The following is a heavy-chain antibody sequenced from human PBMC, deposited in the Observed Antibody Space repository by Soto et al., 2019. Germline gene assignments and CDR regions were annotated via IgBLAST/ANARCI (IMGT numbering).Heavy chain of an antibody. D-gene: IGHD6-13*01. J-gene: IGHJ4*02. V-gene: IGHV3-33*01. CDR3: ARGEYSSSWWGCDY. CDR1: GFTFSSYG. CDR2: IWYDGSNK. Sequence: QVQLVESGGGVVQPGRSLRLSCAASGFTFSSYGMHWVRQAPGKGLEWVAVIWYDGSNKYYADSVKGRFTISRDNSKNTLYLQMNSLRAEDTAVYYCARGEYSSSWWGCDYWGQGTLVTVSS.